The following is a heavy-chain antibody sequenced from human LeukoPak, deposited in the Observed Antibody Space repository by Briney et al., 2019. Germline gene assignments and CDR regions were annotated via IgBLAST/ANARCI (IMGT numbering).Heavy chain of an antibody. CDR3: AKDGERATITGDAAFDI. V-gene: IGHV3-30*02. Sequence: GGSLRLSCGASGFTFSNYGMHWVRQAPGKGLEWVAFIRHHGGNVYYADSVKGRFTISRENPKNTLYLQMNSLRAEDTAVYYCAKDGERATITGDAAFDIWGQGTMVTVS. D-gene: IGHD5-24*01. CDR1: GFTFSNYG. CDR2: IRHHGGNV. J-gene: IGHJ3*02.